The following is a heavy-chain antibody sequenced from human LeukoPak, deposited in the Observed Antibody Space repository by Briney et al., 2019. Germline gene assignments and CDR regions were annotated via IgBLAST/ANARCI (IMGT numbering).Heavy chain of an antibody. Sequence: NPSETLSLTCTVSGGSISSSSYYWGWIRQPPGKGLEWIGGIYYSGSTYYNPSLKSRVTISVDTSKNQFSLKLSSVTAADTAVYYCARHPGYSYAYVDYWGQGTLVTVSS. J-gene: IGHJ4*02. CDR2: IYYSGST. V-gene: IGHV4-39*07. CDR1: GGSISSSSYY. D-gene: IGHD5-18*01. CDR3: ARHPGYSYAYVDY.